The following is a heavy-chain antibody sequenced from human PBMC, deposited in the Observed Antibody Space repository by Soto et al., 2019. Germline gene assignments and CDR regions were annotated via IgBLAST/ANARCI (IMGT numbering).Heavy chain of an antibody. CDR3: AKVGLGYTVTPNHFDP. J-gene: IGHJ5*02. CDR1: GFTFSDYS. CDR2: VGSSGNVI. D-gene: IGHD4-17*01. V-gene: IGHV3-48*02. Sequence: DVHLVESGGGWVQPGGSLRLSCAASGFTFSDYSMNWVRQAPGKGLVWVSYVGSSGNVIYYADSVKGRFTISRDNAKNSLYLQMNSLRDEDTAVYFCAKVGLGYTVTPNHFDPWGQGTLVTVPS.